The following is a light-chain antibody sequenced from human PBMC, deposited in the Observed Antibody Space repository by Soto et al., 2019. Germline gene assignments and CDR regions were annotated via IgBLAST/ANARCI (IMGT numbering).Light chain of an antibody. CDR3: QQYGSSHLT. CDR1: QSVSSSY. V-gene: IGKV3-20*01. Sequence: EIVLTQSPGTLSLSPGERATLSCRASQSVSSSYLAWYQQKPGQAPRLLIYGASSSATGIPDRFSGSGSGTDFTLPTSSLEPEDFAVYYCQQYGSSHLTFGGGTKVEIK. J-gene: IGKJ4*01. CDR2: GAS.